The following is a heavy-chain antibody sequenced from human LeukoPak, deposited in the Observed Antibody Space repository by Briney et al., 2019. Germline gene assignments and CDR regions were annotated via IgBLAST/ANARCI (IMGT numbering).Heavy chain of an antibody. Sequence: SETLSLTCAVYGGSFSDYYWSWIRQPPGKGLEWIGEINHSGSTNYNPSLKSRVTISVDTSKNQFSLKLSSVTAADTAVYYCARSRAFDIWGQGTMVTVSS. J-gene: IGHJ3*02. CDR2: INHSGST. V-gene: IGHV4-34*01. CDR1: GGSFSDYY. CDR3: ARSRAFDI.